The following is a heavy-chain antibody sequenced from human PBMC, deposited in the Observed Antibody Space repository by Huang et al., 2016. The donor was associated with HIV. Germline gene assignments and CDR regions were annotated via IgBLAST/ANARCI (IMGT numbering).Heavy chain of an antibody. CDR2: IIPIFGTA. J-gene: IGHJ5*02. V-gene: IGHV1-69*13. Sequence: QVLLVQSGAEVRKPGSSVKVSCTAFGGNFSSYAISWVRQAPGQGLEWMGGIIPIFGTANYTQKFQGRVTITVDESTNTGYRELTRLTSEDTAVYYCARTAYSYGFRQGYNWFDPWGQGTPVTVSS. CDR3: ARTAYSYGFRQGYNWFDP. CDR1: GGNFSSYA. D-gene: IGHD5-18*01.